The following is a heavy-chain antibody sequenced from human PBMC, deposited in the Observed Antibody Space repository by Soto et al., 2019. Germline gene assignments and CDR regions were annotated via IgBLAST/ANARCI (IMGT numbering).Heavy chain of an antibody. Sequence: GASVKVSCKASGYTFTRYAMHWVRQAPGQRLEWMGWINAGNGNTKYSQKFQGRVTITRDTSASTAYMELSSLRSEDTAVYYCARDRDYIWGSYREYYYYMDVWGKGTTVTVSS. D-gene: IGHD3-16*02. CDR2: INAGNGNT. J-gene: IGHJ6*03. CDR1: GYTFTRYA. CDR3: ARDRDYIWGSYREYYYYMDV. V-gene: IGHV1-3*01.